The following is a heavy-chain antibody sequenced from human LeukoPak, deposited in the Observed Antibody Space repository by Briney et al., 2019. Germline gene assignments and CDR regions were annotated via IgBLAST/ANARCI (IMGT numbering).Heavy chain of an antibody. CDR2: IKQDGSEE. Sequence: GGSLRLSCAASGFTFSDSWMSWVRQAPGKGPEWVANIKQDGSEEHYVDSVKGRFTVSSDNARNSLFLQMNSLRVEDTAVYYCATYKRWVAGDVWGQGTTVSVSS. CDR3: ATYKRWVAGDV. J-gene: IGHJ6*02. D-gene: IGHD1-14*01. V-gene: IGHV3-7*01. CDR1: GFTFSDSW.